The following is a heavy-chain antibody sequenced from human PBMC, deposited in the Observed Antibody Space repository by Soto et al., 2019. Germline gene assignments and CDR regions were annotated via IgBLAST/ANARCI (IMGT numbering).Heavy chain of an antibody. CDR2: IYYSGST. V-gene: IGHV4-59*01. Sequence: SDTLSLTCTVSGGSISSYYWSWIRQPPGKGLEWIGYIYYSGSTNYNPSLKSRVTISVDTSKNQFSLKLSSVTAADTAVYYCARVDGGSASYIPLSYYYYYMDVWGKGTKVTVSS. J-gene: IGHJ6*03. CDR1: GGSISSYY. D-gene: IGHD3-10*01. CDR3: ARVDGGSASYIPLSYYYYYMDV.